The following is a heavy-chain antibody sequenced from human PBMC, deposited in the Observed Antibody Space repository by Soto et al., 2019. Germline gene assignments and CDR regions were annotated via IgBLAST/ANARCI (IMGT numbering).Heavy chain of an antibody. J-gene: IGHJ4*02. Sequence: QVQLQESGPGLVKPSQTLSLTCTVSGGSTINGGYFWSWIRQHPGEGLEWIGYIYSSGSTYYNPSLESRGTISVDTCKNQFSLRLSSVTAADTAVYYCARGRYTSSWAYFDYWGQGTLVTVSS. CDR1: GGSTINGGYF. CDR3: ARGRYTSSWAYFDY. D-gene: IGHD6-13*01. V-gene: IGHV4-31*03. CDR2: IYSSGST.